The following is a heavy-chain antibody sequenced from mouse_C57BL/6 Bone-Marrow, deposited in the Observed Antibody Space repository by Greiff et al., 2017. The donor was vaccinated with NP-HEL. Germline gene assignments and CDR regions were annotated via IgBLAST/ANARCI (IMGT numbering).Heavy chain of an antibody. CDR2: ITHSGET. Sequence: KLQESGPGLVKPSQSLFLTCSITGFPITSGYYWIWIRQSPGKPLEWMGYITHSGETFYNPSLQSLISITRETSKNQFFLQLNSVTTEDTAMYYCAGDYDGYWYFDVWGTGTTVTVSS. D-gene: IGHD2-3*01. CDR3: AGDYDGYWYFDV. V-gene: IGHV12-3*01. J-gene: IGHJ1*03. CDR1: GFPITSGYY.